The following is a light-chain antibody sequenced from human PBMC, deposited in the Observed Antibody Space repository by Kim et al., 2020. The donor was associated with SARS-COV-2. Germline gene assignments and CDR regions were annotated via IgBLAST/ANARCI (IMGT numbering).Light chain of an antibody. CDR3: QQYGSSPIT. Sequence: EIVLTQSPGTLSLSPGERATLSCRASQSVTSSYLGWYQQKPGQAPRLLIYDVSNRATGIPDRFSGSGSGTGFTLTISRLEPEDFAVYYCQQYGSSPITFGQGTRLEIE. J-gene: IGKJ5*01. CDR2: DVS. V-gene: IGKV3-20*01. CDR1: QSVTSSY.